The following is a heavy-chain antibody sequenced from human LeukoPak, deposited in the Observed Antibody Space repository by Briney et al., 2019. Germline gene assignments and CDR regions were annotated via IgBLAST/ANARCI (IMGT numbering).Heavy chain of an antibody. J-gene: IGHJ5*02. CDR2: IVVDSDNT. D-gene: IGHD6-13*01. Sequence: AASVKVSCKASGFTFTSRSAVQWVRQARGQRLEWIGWIVVDSDNTNYAENFQERVTITTDMSASTSYMELSSLRSEDTAVYFCAAPYTSSWFDLWGQGTLVTVSS. V-gene: IGHV1-58*01. CDR1: GFTFTSRSA. CDR3: AAPYTSSWFDL.